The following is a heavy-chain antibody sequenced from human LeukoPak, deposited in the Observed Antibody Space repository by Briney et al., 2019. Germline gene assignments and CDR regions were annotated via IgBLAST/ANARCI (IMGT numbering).Heavy chain of an antibody. CDR2: FDPEDGET. D-gene: IGHD6-13*01. J-gene: IGHJ6*03. Sequence: ASVKVSCKVSGYTLTELSMHWVRQAPGKGLEWMGGFDPEDGETIYAQKFQGRVTMTEDTSTDTAYMELSSLRSEDTAVYYCASDRGSSWADYYYYMDVWGKGTTVTVSS. CDR1: GYTLTELS. CDR3: ASDRGSSWADYYYYMDV. V-gene: IGHV1-24*01.